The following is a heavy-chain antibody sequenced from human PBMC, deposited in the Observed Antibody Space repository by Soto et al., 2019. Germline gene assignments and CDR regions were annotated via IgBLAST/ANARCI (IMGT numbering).Heavy chain of an antibody. CDR2: ISGSGGST. D-gene: IGHD2-15*01. J-gene: IGHJ5*02. CDR1: GFTFSSYA. V-gene: IGHV3-23*01. CDR3: AAISGGRSYNWFDP. Sequence: PGGSLRLSCAASGFTFSSYAMSWVRQAPGKGLEWVSAISGSGGSTYYADSVKGRFTISRDNSKNTLYLQMNSLRAEDTAVYYCAAISGGRSYNWFDPWGQGTLVTVSS.